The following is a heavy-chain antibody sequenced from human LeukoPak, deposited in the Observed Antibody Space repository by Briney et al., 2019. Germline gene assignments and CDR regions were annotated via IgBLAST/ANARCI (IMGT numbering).Heavy chain of an antibody. D-gene: IGHD3-10*01. V-gene: IGHV3-48*03. CDR2: ISSSGDTI. Sequence: GGSLRLSCAASGFPFSSYDMNWVRQAPGEGLEWVSYISSSGDTIFYADSVKGRFTISRDNAKNSLYLQMNSLRAEDTAVYYCARESSYYGSGSFFRNYMDVWGKGTTVTISS. CDR3: ARESSYYGSGSFFRNYMDV. J-gene: IGHJ6*03. CDR1: GFPFSSYD.